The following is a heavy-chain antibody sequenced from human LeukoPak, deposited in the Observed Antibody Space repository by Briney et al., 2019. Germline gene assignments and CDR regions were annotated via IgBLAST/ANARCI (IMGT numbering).Heavy chain of an antibody. CDR1: GFTFSSYS. J-gene: IGHJ5*02. D-gene: IGHD6-19*01. Sequence: GSLRLSCAASGFTFSSYSMNWVRQAPGKGLEWVSSISSSSSYIYYADSVKGRFTISRDNAKNSLYLQMNSLRAEDTAVYYCATFAAVAAGGAWGQGTLVTASP. CDR3: ATFAAVAAGGA. V-gene: IGHV3-21*01. CDR2: ISSSSSYI.